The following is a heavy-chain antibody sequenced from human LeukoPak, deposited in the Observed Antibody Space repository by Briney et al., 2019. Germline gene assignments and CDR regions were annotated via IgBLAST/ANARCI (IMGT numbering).Heavy chain of an antibody. CDR1: GGSFSGYY. D-gene: IGHD3-10*01. V-gene: IGHV4-34*01. J-gene: IGHJ6*02. Sequence: ESSETLSLTCAVYGGSFSGYYWSWIRQPPGKGLEWIGEINHSGSTNYNPSLKSRVTISVDTSKNQFSLKLSSVTAADTAVYYCAALGSGSYYYYYGMDVWGQGTTVTVSS. CDR2: INHSGST. CDR3: AALGSGSYYYYYGMDV.